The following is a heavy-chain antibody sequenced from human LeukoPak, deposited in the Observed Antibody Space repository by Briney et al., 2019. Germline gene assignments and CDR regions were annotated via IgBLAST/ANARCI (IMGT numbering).Heavy chain of an antibody. CDR1: GYTFTGHY. CDR3: ARDLSGSYDY. J-gene: IGHJ4*02. Sequence: ASVTVSCKASGYTFTGHYIHWVRQAPGQGLEWLGLINTHSGGTNYAQRFQGRVTMARDTSISTAYMELSRLRSDDTAVYFCARDLSGSYDYWGQGTLVTVSS. D-gene: IGHD1-26*01. CDR2: INTHSGGT. V-gene: IGHV1-2*02.